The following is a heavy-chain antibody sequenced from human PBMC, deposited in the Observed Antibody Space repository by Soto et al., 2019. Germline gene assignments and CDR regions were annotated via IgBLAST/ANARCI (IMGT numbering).Heavy chain of an antibody. D-gene: IGHD2-15*01. Sequence: QVQLQESGPGLVKPSETLSLTCTVSGGSISSYYWSWIRQPPGKGLEWIGYIYYSGSTNYNPSLKSRVTISVDTSKNQFSLKLSSVTAADTAVYYCAKIYGLHYFDYWGQGTLVTVSS. J-gene: IGHJ4*02. CDR2: IYYSGST. CDR1: GGSISSYY. V-gene: IGHV4-59*01. CDR3: AKIYGLHYFDY.